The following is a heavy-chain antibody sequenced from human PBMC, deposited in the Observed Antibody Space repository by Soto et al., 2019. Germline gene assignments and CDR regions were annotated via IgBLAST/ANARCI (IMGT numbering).Heavy chain of an antibody. Sequence: SVKVACKASGYTFTRCGISWVRQAPGQGLEWMGWMSAYTGNTNYAQKLQGRVTMTTDTSTSTAYMERRSLRSDDTAVYSCARAPRFGAQDYDGMDVSGQWTTETGSS. J-gene: IGHJ6*02. D-gene: IGHD3-3*01. CDR2: MSAYTGNT. V-gene: IGHV1-18*04. CDR1: GYTFTRCG. CDR3: ARAPRFGAQDYDGMDV.